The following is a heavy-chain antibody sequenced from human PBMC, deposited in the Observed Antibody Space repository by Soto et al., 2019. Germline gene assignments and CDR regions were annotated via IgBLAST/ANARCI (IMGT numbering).Heavy chain of an antibody. CDR2: IIPIFGTA. D-gene: IGHD6-19*01. V-gene: IGHV1-69*13. CDR1: GGTFSSYA. CDR3: ARAPRVAVAGVYYYYGMDV. Sequence: SVKVYCKASGGTFSSYAISWVRQAPGQGLEWMGGIIPIFGTANYAQKFQGRVTITADESTSTAYMELSGLRSEDTAVYYCARAPRVAVAGVYYYYGMDVWGQGTTVTVSS. J-gene: IGHJ6*02.